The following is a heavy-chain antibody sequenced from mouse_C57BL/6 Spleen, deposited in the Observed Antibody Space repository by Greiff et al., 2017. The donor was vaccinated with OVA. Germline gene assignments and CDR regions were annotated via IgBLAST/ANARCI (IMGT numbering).Heavy chain of an antibody. CDR1: GFSLTSYG. V-gene: IGHV2-5*01. D-gene: IGHD2-1*01. Sequence: VQRVESGPGLVQPSQSLSITCTVSGFSLTSYGVHWVRQSPGKGLEWLGVIWRGGSTDYNAAFMSRLSITKDNSKSQVFFKMNSLQADDTAIYYCAKNDYGNLYYAMDYWGQGTSVTVSS. CDR2: IWRGGST. CDR3: AKNDYGNLYYAMDY. J-gene: IGHJ4*01.